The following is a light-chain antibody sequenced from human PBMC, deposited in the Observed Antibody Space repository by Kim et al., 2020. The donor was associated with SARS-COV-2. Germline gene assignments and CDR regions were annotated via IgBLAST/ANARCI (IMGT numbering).Light chain of an antibody. CDR2: RGN. CDR1: TSNTGTNY. J-gene: IGLJ3*02. CDR3: AAWDDSLSGWM. Sequence: GQRITISCSGSTSNTGTNYVYWYQQLPGAAPKLLIFRGNQRPSGVPDRFSASKSGTSASLAISGLRSEDEADYCCAAWDDSLSGWMFGGGTQLTVL. V-gene: IGLV1-47*01.